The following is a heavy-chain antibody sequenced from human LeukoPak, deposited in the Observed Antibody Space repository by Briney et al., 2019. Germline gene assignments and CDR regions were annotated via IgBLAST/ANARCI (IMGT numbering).Heavy chain of an antibody. D-gene: IGHD4-17*01. V-gene: IGHV4-61*01. CDR3: ARNYGDSLYYFDY. CDR2: IYYSEST. Sequence: SETLSLTCTVSGGSVSSGSYCWSWIRQPPGKGLEWFGYIYYSESTTYSPSLKSRVTISADTSKNQFSLTLTSVTVADTAVYYCARNYGDSLYYFDYWGQGTLVTVSS. CDR1: GGSVSSGSYC. J-gene: IGHJ4*02.